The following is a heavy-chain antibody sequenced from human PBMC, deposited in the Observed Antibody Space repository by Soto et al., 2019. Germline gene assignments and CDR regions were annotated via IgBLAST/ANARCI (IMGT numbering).Heavy chain of an antibody. CDR1: GYSLTSYW. Sequence: RESLKISCKGSGYSLTSYWISLVRQMPGKSLEWMGRIDPSDSYTNYSPSFQGHVTISADKSISTAYLQWSSLKASDTAMYYCARLEMKDFWSGYGGMDVWGQGTTVTVSS. D-gene: IGHD3-3*01. CDR3: ARLEMKDFWSGYGGMDV. CDR2: IDPSDSYT. V-gene: IGHV5-10-1*01. J-gene: IGHJ6*02.